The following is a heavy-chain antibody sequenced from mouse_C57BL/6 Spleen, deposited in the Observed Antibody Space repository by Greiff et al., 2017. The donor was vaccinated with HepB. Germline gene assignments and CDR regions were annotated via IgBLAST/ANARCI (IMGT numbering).Heavy chain of an antibody. CDR3: ARNEGTTVPYAMDY. V-gene: IGHV2-2*01. CDR2: IWSGGST. D-gene: IGHD1-1*01. Sequence: QVQLQQSGAGLVQPSQRLSITCTVSGFSLTSYGLHWVRQSPGKGLEWLGVIWSGGSTDYNAAFISRLSIIKDNSKSQVFFKMNSLQADDTAIYYCARNEGTTVPYAMDYWGQGTSVTVSS. CDR1: GFSLTSYG. J-gene: IGHJ4*01.